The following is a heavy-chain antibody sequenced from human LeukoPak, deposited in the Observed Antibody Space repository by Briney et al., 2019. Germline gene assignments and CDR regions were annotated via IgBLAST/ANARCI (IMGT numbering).Heavy chain of an antibody. CDR2: INHSGST. D-gene: IGHD3-22*01. CDR1: GGSFSGYY. J-gene: IGHJ3*02. V-gene: IGHV4-34*01. CDR3: ARDLTYYYDSSGYDAFDI. Sequence: SETLSLTCAVYGGSFSGYYWSWIRQPPGKGLEWIGEINHSGSTNYNPSLKSRVTISVDTSKNQFSLKLSSVTAADTAVYYCARDLTYYYDSSGYDAFDIWGQGTMATVSS.